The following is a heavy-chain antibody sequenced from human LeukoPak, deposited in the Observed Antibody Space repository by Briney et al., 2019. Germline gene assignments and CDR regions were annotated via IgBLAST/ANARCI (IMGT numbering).Heavy chain of an antibody. Sequence: ASVKVSCKASGYTFISYGISWVRHVPGQGLEWLGWISTYNGDTKYAQKLQGRVTMTRDRPRSTAYMELRSLRFDDTATYYCARANFLAVAGSVYDYYYYMDVWGTGTTVTISS. J-gene: IGHJ6*03. D-gene: IGHD6-19*01. CDR2: ISTYNGDT. CDR1: GYTFISYG. V-gene: IGHV1-18*01. CDR3: ARANFLAVAGSVYDYYYYMDV.